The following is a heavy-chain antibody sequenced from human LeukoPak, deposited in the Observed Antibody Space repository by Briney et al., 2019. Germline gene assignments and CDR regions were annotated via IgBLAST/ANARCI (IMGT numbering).Heavy chain of an antibody. CDR1: GGSFSGYY. V-gene: IGHV4-34*01. Sequence: KPSETLSLTCAVYGGSFSGYYWSWIRQPPGKGLEWIGEINHSGSTNYNPSLKSRVTISVDTSKNQFSLKLSSVTAADTAVHYCAGSGYFGYSSGWHSENWFDPWGQGTLVTVSS. D-gene: IGHD6-19*01. CDR3: AGSGYFGYSSGWHSENWFDP. J-gene: IGHJ5*02. CDR2: INHSGST.